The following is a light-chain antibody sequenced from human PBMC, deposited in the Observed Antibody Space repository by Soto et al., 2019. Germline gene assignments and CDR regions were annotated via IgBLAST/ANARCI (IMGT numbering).Light chain of an antibody. V-gene: IGKV2-30*01. CDR1: QSPLYSDGNTY. CDR3: MQGTHWPWT. CDR2: KVS. Sequence: DVVMTQSPLSLPVTLGRPASISFRSSQSPLYSDGNTYLSWFQQRPGQSPRRLIYKVSNRDSGVPDRFSGSGSGTDFTLKISRVEAEDVGVYYCMQGTHWPWTFGQGTKVDI. J-gene: IGKJ1*01.